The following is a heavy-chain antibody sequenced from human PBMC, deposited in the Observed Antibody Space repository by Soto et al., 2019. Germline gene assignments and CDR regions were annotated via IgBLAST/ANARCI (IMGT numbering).Heavy chain of an antibody. V-gene: IGHV1-69*12. CDR3: ATSGGLDRDFNY. CDR2: IIPMFDIP. J-gene: IGHJ4*02. Sequence: QVQLVQSGAEVKKPGSSVKVSCKASGGTFSSDSFSWVRQAPGQGLEWMGGIIPMFDIPIYAQKFQDRVTITADESTSTAYMQLSSLRSGDTAVYYCATSGGLDRDFNYWGQGSLVTVSS. CDR1: GGTFSSDS. D-gene: IGHD2-15*01.